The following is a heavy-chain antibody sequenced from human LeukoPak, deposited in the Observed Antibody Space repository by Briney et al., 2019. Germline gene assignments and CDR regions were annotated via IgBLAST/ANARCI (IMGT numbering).Heavy chain of an antibody. CDR2: IKPDGSEK. Sequence: PGGSPRLSCAASGITFGSYWMTWVRQAPRKGLECVANIKPDGSEKHYVDSVEGRFTISRDNAKNSLFLEMNSLRAEDTAVYYCARGRMAVAGSYEYWGQGTLVTVSS. D-gene: IGHD6-19*01. CDR1: GITFGSYW. V-gene: IGHV3-7*05. J-gene: IGHJ4*02. CDR3: ARGRMAVAGSYEY.